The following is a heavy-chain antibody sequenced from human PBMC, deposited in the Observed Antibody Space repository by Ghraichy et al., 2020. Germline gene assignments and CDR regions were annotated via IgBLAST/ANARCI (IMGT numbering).Heavy chain of an antibody. J-gene: IGHJ3*02. CDR3: AKAYYYDSSGYYYVGVAFDI. Sequence: GGSLRLSCAASGFTFSSYAMSWVRQAPGKGLEWVSAISGSGGSTYYADSVKGRFTISRDNSKNTLYLQMNSLRAEDTAVYYCAKAYYYDSSGYYYVGVAFDIWGQGTMVTVSS. V-gene: IGHV3-23*01. D-gene: IGHD3-22*01. CDR2: ISGSGGST. CDR1: GFTFSSYA.